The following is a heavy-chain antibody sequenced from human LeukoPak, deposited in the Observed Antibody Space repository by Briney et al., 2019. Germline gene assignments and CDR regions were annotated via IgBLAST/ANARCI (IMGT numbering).Heavy chain of an antibody. CDR2: IYSCGKT. CDR3: AGDRVNWNDVGGLFHY. D-gene: IGHD1-1*01. CDR1: GVTVSTDY. J-gene: IGHJ4*02. Sequence: GGSLRLSCAASGVTVSTDYMSWVRQAPETGLEWVSLIYSCGKTNYADYAKGRFTISRDKSKNTLYLQMNSLSAEDTAVYYCAGDRVNWNDVGGLFHYWGQGTLVTVTS. V-gene: IGHV3-53*01.